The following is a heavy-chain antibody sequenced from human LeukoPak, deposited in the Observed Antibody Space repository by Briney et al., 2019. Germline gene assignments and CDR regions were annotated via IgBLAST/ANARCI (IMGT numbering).Heavy chain of an antibody. J-gene: IGHJ5*02. CDR2: IYPGDSDT. CDR3: ARGIVVVPSRNWFDP. CDR1: GYSFTSYW. V-gene: IGHV5-51*01. D-gene: IGHD2-2*01. Sequence: GESLKISCKGSGYSFTSYWIGWVRQMPGKGLEWMGIIYPGDSDTRYSPSFQGQVTISADKSISTAYLQWSSLKASDTAMYYCARGIVVVPSRNWFDPWGQGTLVTVPS.